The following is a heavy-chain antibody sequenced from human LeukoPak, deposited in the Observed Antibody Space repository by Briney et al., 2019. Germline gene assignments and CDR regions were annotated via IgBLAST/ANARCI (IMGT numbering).Heavy chain of an antibody. CDR2: IWYDGSNK. D-gene: IGHD3-10*01. J-gene: IGHJ5*02. CDR1: GFTFSSYG. Sequence: GGSLRLSCAASGFTFSSYGMHWVRQAPGKGLEWVAVIWYDGSNKYYADSVKGRFTIPRDNSKNTLYLQMNSLRAEDTAVYYCARGRTMVRGVILANWFDPWGQGTLVTVSS. V-gene: IGHV3-33*01. CDR3: ARGRTMVRGVILANWFDP.